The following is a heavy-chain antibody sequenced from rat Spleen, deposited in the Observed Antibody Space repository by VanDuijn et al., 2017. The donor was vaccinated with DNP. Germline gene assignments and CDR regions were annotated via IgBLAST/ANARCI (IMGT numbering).Heavy chain of an antibody. CDR2: ISYDGSST. V-gene: IGHV5-7*01. Sequence: EVQLVESGGGLVQPGRSMKLSCAASGFTFSNYDMAWVRQAPKKGLEWVATISYDGSSTYYRDSVKGRFTISRDNAKSTLYLQRDSLRSEDTATYYCARLGTTYWFAYWGQGTLVTVSS. CDR1: GFTFSNYD. CDR3: ARLGTTYWFAY. J-gene: IGHJ3*01. D-gene: IGHD1-4*01.